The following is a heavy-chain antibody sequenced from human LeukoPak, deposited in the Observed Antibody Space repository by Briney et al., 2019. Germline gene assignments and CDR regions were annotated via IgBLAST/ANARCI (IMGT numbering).Heavy chain of an antibody. CDR2: IRYDGSNK. CDR1: GFTFSSYG. D-gene: IGHD5-12*01. CDR3: AKGEDIVATHLDY. Sequence: PGGSLRLSCAASGFTFSSYGMHWVRQAPGKGLEWVAFIRYDGSNKYYADSVKGRFTISRDNSKSTLYLQMNSLRAEDTAVYYCAKGEDIVATHLDYWGQGTLVTVSS. V-gene: IGHV3-30*02. J-gene: IGHJ4*02.